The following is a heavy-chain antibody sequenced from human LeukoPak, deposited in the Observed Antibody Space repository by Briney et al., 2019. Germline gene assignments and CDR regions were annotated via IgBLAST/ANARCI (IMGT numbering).Heavy chain of an antibody. CDR3: TTFDFWTPGDDY. CDR2: ISGSGVTT. D-gene: IGHD3/OR15-3a*01. V-gene: IGHV3-23*01. J-gene: IGHJ4*02. CDR1: GFTFTTYA. Sequence: GGSLRLSCAASGFTFTTYAMTWVRQAPGKGLDWVSAISGSGVTTYYADSVKGRFTISRDNSKNTLYLQMNSLRAEDTAVYYCTTFDFWTPGDDYWGQGTLVTVSS.